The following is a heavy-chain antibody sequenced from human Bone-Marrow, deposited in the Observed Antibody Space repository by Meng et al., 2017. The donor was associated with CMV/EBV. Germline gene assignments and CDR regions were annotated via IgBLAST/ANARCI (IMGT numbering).Heavy chain of an antibody. Sequence: GGSLRLSCAASGFTFSSAWMHWVRQAPGKGLEWVAFIRYDGSNKYYADSVKGRFTISRDNSKNTLYLQMNSLRAEDTAVYYCAKEATPGYYYYGMDVWGQGTTVTVSS. V-gene: IGHV3-30*02. CDR1: GFTFSSAW. J-gene: IGHJ6*02. CDR3: AKEATPGYYYYGMDV. CDR2: IRYDGSNK. D-gene: IGHD7-27*01.